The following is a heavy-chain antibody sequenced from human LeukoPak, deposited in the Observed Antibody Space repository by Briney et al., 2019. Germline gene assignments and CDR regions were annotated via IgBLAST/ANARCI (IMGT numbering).Heavy chain of an antibody. J-gene: IGHJ3*02. D-gene: IGHD4-11*01. V-gene: IGHV4-59*01. CDR3: ARATGAEGATVTTASYAFDI. Sequence: SETLSLTCTVSGGSISSYYWSWIRQPPGKGLEWIGYIYYSGSTNYNPSLKSRVTISVDTSKNQFPLKLSSVTAADTAVYYCARATGAEGATVTTASYAFDIWGQGTMVTVSS. CDR2: IYYSGST. CDR1: GGSISSYY.